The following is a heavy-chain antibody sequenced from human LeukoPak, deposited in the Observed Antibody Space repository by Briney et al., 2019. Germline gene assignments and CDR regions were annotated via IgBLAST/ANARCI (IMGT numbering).Heavy chain of an antibody. J-gene: IGHJ4*02. CDR3: ARLGGVEPLDY. Sequence: GESLKISCKGSVHTFTSYWIDWVRQMPGKGLEWMGTIYLGDSDTRYSPSFQGQVTISGDKSISTAYLQWSSLKASDTAMYYCARLGGVEPLDYWGQGTLVTVSS. CDR1: VHTFTSYW. V-gene: IGHV5-51*01. CDR2: IYLGDSDT.